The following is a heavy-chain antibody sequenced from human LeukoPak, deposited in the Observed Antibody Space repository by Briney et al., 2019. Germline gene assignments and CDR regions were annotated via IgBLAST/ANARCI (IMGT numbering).Heavy chain of an antibody. CDR3: VRGDRYFFDY. CDR2: IGDTGRTI. V-gene: IGHV3-48*03. CDR1: GFRFSSYE. Sequence: GGSLRLSCAASGFRFSSYEMNWVRQAPGRGLEWVSYIGDTGRTIYYVDSVKGRFTVSRDNAKNSLYLQMNSLRAEDTAIYYCVRGDRYFFDYWGQGTLVTVSS. J-gene: IGHJ4*02. D-gene: IGHD1-14*01.